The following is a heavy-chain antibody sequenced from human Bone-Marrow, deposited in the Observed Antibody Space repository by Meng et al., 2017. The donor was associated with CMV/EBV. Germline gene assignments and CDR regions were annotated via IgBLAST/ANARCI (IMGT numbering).Heavy chain of an antibody. J-gene: IGHJ6*02. D-gene: IGHD6-6*01. CDR3: ARDSGEYSSYYYYYYGMDV. Sequence: GESLKISCAASGFTFSGYAMHWVRQAPGKGLEWVAVISYDGISKYYADSVKGRFTISRDNSKNTLYLQMNSLRAEDTAVYYCARDSGEYSSYYYYYYGMDVWGQATTVTVSS. CDR1: GFTFSGYA. V-gene: IGHV3-30*04. CDR2: ISYDGISK.